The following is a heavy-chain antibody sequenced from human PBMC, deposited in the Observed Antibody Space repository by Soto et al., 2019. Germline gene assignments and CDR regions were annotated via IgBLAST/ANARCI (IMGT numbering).Heavy chain of an antibody. J-gene: IGHJ6*02. CDR3: AREGAARGYYYGMDV. D-gene: IGHD3-16*01. V-gene: IGHV4-59*01. CDR1: GGSISSYY. CDR2: IYYSGST. Sequence: SETLSLTCTVSGGSISSYYWSWIRQPPGKGLEWIGYIYYSGSTNYNPSLKSRVTISVDTSKNQFSLKLSSVTAADTAVYYCAREGAARGYYYGMDVWGQGTTVTVSS.